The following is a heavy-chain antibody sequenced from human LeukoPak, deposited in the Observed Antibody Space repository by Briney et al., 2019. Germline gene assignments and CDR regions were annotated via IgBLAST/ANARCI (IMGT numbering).Heavy chain of an antibody. CDR3: ARVHSGYSSSWYGGGYYYYYYMDV. CDR1: GFTFSDYY. CDR2: ISSSGSTI. J-gene: IGHJ6*03. Sequence: GGSLRLSCAASGFTFSDYYMSWIRQAPGKGLEWVSYISSSGSTIYYADSVKGRFTISRDNAKNSLYLQMNSLRAEDTAVYYCARVHSGYSSSWYGGGYYYYYYMDVWGKGTTITVSS. V-gene: IGHV3-11*04. D-gene: IGHD6-13*01.